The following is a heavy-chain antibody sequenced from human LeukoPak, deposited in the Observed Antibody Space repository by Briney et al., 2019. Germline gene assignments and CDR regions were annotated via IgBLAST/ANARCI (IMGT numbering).Heavy chain of an antibody. CDR3: AKDRGGSYFDAFDI. CDR1: AFTFDDYA. J-gene: IGHJ3*02. CDR2: ITWNTGSI. D-gene: IGHD1-26*01. Sequence: PGGSLRLSCAASAFTFDDYAMHWDRQAPGKGLEWVSGITWNTGSISYADSVKGRFTVSRDNAKNSLYLQMNSLRADDTALYYCAKDRGGSYFDAFDIWGQGTLVTVSS. V-gene: IGHV3-9*01.